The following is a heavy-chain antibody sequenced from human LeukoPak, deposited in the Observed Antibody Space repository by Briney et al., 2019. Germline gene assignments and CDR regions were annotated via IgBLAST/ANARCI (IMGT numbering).Heavy chain of an antibody. CDR3: ARLHDTTGYSYFDY. Sequence: ASVKVSCKASGYTFTGYYIHWVRQAPGQGLEWMGIINPSGGSTNYAQKFQGRVTMTRDTSTSTVYMELNSLRSEDTAVYYCARLHDTTGYSYFDYWGQGTLVTVSS. CDR1: GYTFTGYY. CDR2: INPSGGST. J-gene: IGHJ4*02. D-gene: IGHD3-22*01. V-gene: IGHV1-46*01.